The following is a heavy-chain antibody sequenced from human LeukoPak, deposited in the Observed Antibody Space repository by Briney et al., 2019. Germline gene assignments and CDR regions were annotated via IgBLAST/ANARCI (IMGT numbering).Heavy chain of an antibody. CDR1: GFTFSSYA. Sequence: GGSLRLSCAASGFTFSSYAMHWVRQAPGKGLEYVSAISSNGGSTYYANSVKGRFTISRDNSKNTLYLQMGSLRAEDMAVYYSARDSGSGLYYYYYMDVWGKGTTVTVSS. J-gene: IGHJ6*03. CDR3: ARDSGSGLYYYYYMDV. V-gene: IGHV3-64*01. D-gene: IGHD3-10*01. CDR2: ISSNGGST.